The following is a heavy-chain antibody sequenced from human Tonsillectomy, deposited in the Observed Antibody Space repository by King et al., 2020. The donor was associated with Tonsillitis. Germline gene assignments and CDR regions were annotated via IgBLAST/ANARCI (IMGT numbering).Heavy chain of an antibody. V-gene: IGHV3-53*01. CDR1: GFTVSSNY. D-gene: IGHD3-10*01. CDR2: IYSGGGT. CDR3: ARVWFGEEGCY. J-gene: IGHJ4*02. Sequence: EVQLVESGGGLIQPGGSLRLSCAASGFTVSSNYMSWVRQAPGKGLEWVSVIYSGGGTYYADSVKGRFTISSDNSKNTLYLQMNSLRAEDTAVYYCARVWFGEEGCYWGQGTLVTVSS.